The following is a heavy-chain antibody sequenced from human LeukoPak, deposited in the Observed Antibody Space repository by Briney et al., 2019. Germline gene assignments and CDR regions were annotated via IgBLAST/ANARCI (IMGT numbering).Heavy chain of an antibody. CDR3: TTDCLSYCSSTSCCGVDY. CDR2: IKSKTDGGTT. Sequence: GGSRRLSCAASGFTVSNAWVRWVRQAPGKGLEWVGRIKSKTDGGTTDYAAPVKGRFTISRDDSKHTLYLQMNSLNTEDTAVYYCTTDCLSYCSSTSCCGVDYWGQGTLVTVSS. CDR1: GFTVSNAW. V-gene: IGHV3-15*01. J-gene: IGHJ4*02. D-gene: IGHD2-2*01.